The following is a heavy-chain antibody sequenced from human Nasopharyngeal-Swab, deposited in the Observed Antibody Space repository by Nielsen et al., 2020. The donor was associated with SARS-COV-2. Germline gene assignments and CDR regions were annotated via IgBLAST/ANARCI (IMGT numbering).Heavy chain of an antibody. J-gene: IGHJ4*02. V-gene: IGHV4-34*01. CDR2: INHSGST. D-gene: IGHD5-18*01. Sequence: SETLSLTCAVYGGSFSGYYWSWIRQPPGKGLEWIGEINHSGSTNYNPSLKSRVTISVDTSKNQFSLKLNSVTAADTAVYYCARGGGYSFGSTEGFDYWGQGTLVTVSS. CDR1: GGSFSGYY. CDR3: ARGGGYSFGSTEGFDY.